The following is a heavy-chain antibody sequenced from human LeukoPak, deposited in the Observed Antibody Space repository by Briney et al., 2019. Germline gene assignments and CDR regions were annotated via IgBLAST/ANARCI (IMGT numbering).Heavy chain of an antibody. J-gene: IGHJ6*03. CDR3: AKVMLYNRNYYDVWGVGNEFSYMDV. CDR1: GFTFSSYG. CDR2: ISGSGGST. D-gene: IGHD3-22*01. V-gene: IGHV3-23*01. Sequence: PGESLRLSCAASGFTFSSYGMSWVRQAPGRGLEWVSAISGSGGSTYYADSVKGRFTISRDNSKNTLYLQMNSLRAEDTAVYYCAKVMLYNRNYYDVWGVGNEFSYMDVWGKGTTVTVSS.